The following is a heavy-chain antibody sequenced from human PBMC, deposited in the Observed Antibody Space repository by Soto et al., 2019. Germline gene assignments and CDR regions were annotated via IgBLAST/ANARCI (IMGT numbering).Heavy chain of an antibody. V-gene: IGHV1-18*01. CDR1: GYTFTSYG. J-gene: IGHJ6*02. CDR2: ISAYNGNT. CDR3: AREIRPIGRYFYGMDV. Sequence: QVQLVQSGAEVKKPGASVKVSCKASGYTFTSYGISWVRQAPGQGLEWMGWISAYNGNTNYAQNLQGRVTMTTDASTSKAYMELRSLRYDDTAVYYCAREIRPIGRYFYGMDVWGQGTTVTVSS.